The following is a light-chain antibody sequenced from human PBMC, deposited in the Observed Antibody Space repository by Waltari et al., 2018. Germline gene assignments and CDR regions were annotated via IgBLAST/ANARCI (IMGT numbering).Light chain of an antibody. CDR2: YDR. Sequence: SYVVTQPPSVSVAPGETATITCGGDNIGTYSVPWYQQQAGQAPVLVIFYDRDRPSGIPDRFSGSNSGNTATLTISRVEAGDEARYYCHVWHPHVDPGVFGTGTEVTVL. CDR1: NIGTYS. J-gene: IGLJ1*01. CDR3: HVWHPHVDPGV. V-gene: IGLV3-21*04.